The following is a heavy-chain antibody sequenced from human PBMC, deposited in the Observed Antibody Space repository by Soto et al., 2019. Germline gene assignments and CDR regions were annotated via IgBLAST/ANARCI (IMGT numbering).Heavy chain of an antibody. D-gene: IGHD4-17*01. CDR3: AKGRSPPGPTVTRSYYYYYGMDV. CDR1: GFTFSSYG. Sequence: QVQLVESGGGVVQPGRSLRLSCAASGFTFSSYGMHWVRQAPGKGLEWVAVISYDGSNKYYADSVKGRFTISRDNSKNPLDLQMNRLGAEDTAVYYRAKGRSPPGPTVTRSYYYYYGMDVWGQGTTVTVSS. J-gene: IGHJ6*02. CDR2: ISYDGSNK. V-gene: IGHV3-30*18.